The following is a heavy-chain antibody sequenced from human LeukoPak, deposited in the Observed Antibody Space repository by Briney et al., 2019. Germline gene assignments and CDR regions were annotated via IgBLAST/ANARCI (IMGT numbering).Heavy chain of an antibody. CDR2: IIPIFGTA. V-gene: IGHV1-69*05. J-gene: IGHJ4*02. CDR1: GGTFSSYA. D-gene: IGHD6-19*01. Sequence: SVKVSCKASGGTFSSYAISWVRQAPGQGLEWMGGIIPIFGTANYAQKFQGRVTITTDESTSTAYMELSSLRSEDTAVYYCAGGKRAVAGTLGYWGQGTLVTVSS. CDR3: AGGKRAVAGTLGY.